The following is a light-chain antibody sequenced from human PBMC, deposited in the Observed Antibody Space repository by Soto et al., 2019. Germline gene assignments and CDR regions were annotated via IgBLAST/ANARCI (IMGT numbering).Light chain of an antibody. J-gene: IGKJ1*01. CDR1: QSVGTY. CDR2: GAS. V-gene: IGKV3-15*01. CDR3: QQYNNWPQT. Sequence: EIVMTQSPATLSVSPVERATLSCRASQSVGTYLAWYQQKPGQAPRLLIYGASARATDVPARFSGSGSGTEFTLTISSLQSEDFAVYFCQQYNNWPQTFGPGTKVDIK.